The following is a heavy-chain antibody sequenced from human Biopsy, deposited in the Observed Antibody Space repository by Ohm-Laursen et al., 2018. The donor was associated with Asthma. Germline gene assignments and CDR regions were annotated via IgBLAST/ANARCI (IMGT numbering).Heavy chain of an antibody. CDR1: GFKFDEYT. D-gene: IGHD3-22*01. Sequence: SLRLSCTASGFKFDEYTMHWVRQAPGKGLEWVSGISWNSGTIGYADSVEGRFTIYRDNAKNSVFLHMDSLRPEDTAFYYCAKVRSDWVITESFDYWGQGVLVTVSS. J-gene: IGHJ4*02. V-gene: IGHV3-9*01. CDR3: AKVRSDWVITESFDY. CDR2: ISWNSGTI.